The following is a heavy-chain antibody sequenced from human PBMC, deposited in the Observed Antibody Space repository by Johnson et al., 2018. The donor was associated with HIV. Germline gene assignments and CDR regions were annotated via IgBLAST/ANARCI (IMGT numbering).Heavy chain of an antibody. CDR2: ISYDGSNK. V-gene: IGHV3-30-3*01. CDR1: GFTFSSYA. D-gene: IGHD3-22*01. J-gene: IGHJ3*02. Sequence: VQLVESGGGVVQPGRSLRLSCAASGFTFSSYAMHWVRQAPGKGLEWVAVISYDGSNKYYADSVKGRFTISRDNSKNTLSLHMNSLRAEDTAVYYCARGGARSSGYYSAFDIWGQGTMVTVSS. CDR3: ARGGARSSGYYSAFDI.